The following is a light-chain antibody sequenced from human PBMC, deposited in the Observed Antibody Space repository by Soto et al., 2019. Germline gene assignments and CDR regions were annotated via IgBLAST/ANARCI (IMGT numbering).Light chain of an antibody. CDR2: LGS. CDR1: ASVLHKNGYNY. J-gene: IGKJ1*01. V-gene: IGKV2-28*01. CDR3: QHYNSYSEA. Sequence: IVMTQSPLSLSVTPGKPASISCRPIASVLHKNGYNYVDWYMQKPGQSPQLLIYLGSNRASGVPDRFSGSGSDTYFTLEISRVEADDFATYYCQHYNSYSEAFGQGTKVDIK.